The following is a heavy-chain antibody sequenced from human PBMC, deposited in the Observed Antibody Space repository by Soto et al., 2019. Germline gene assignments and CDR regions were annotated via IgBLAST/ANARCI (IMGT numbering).Heavy chain of an antibody. D-gene: IGHD3-3*01. CDR2: MNPNSGNT. Sequence: QVQLVQSGAEVKKPGASVKVSCKASGYTFTSYDINWVRQATGQGLEWMGWMNPNSGNTGYAQKFQGRVTMTRNTSISTAYMELSSLRSEDTAVHYCARVPRRITIFGVVTPYYYYYMDVWGKGTTVTVSS. CDR1: GYTFTSYD. CDR3: ARVPRRITIFGVVTPYYYYYMDV. V-gene: IGHV1-8*01. J-gene: IGHJ6*03.